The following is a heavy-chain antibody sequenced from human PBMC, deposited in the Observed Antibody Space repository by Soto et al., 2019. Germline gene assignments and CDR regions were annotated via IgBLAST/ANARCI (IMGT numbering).Heavy chain of an antibody. V-gene: IGHV3-30*18. CDR3: AKAGPQTAPIVLVPAALLPPETYYYYGMDV. CDR2: ISYDGSNK. Sequence: PGGSLRLSCAASGFTFSSYGMHWVRQAPGKGLEWVAVISYDGSNKYYADSVKGRFTISRDNSKNTLYLQMNSLRAEDTAVYYCAKAGPQTAPIVLVPAALLPPETYYYYGMDVWGQGTTVTVSS. CDR1: GFTFSSYG. D-gene: IGHD2-2*01. J-gene: IGHJ6*02.